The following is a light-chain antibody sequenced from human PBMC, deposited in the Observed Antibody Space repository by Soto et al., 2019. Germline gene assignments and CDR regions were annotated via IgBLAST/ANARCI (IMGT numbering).Light chain of an antibody. Sequence: SALTQPTSVSGSPGQSITISCTGNHNDIGTYDYVSWYQQHPGRAPRLLIHGVTTRPSGISGRFSASKSGLTASLTISGLQPEDAADYYCSSFTSNRIYVFGPGTRSPS. CDR1: HNDIGTYDY. CDR2: GVT. CDR3: SSFTSNRIYV. V-gene: IGLV2-14*03. J-gene: IGLJ1*01.